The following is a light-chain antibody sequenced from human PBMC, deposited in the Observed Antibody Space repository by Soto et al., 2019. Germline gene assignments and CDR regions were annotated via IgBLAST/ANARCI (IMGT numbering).Light chain of an antibody. J-gene: IGKJ1*01. Sequence: MNQSPSSLSAKVGDRVTITCRASDIRSSYLNCYQQKPWKAPKLLIYKASTLKSGVPSRFSGSGSGTDFTLTISSLQPEDFATYYCQQSYSTPRTFGQRTNV. CDR1: DIRSSY. CDR2: KAS. CDR3: QQSYSTPRT. V-gene: IGKV1-39*01.